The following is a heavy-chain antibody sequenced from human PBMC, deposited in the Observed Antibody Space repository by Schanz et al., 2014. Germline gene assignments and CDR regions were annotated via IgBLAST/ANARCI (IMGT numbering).Heavy chain of an antibody. V-gene: IGHV3-74*02. D-gene: IGHD4-17*01. CDR1: GFTFSSHW. Sequence: EVQLLESGGGLVQPGGSLRLSCAASGFTFSSHWMHWVRQDPGKGLVWVARINSVGSNTDYADSVTGRFTISRDNAKNTLYLQMNTLRAEDTAVYYCARKMKLGVYGDKGHESLDIWGQGTMVAVSS. CDR2: INSVGSNT. J-gene: IGHJ3*02. CDR3: ARKMKLGVYGDKGHESLDI.